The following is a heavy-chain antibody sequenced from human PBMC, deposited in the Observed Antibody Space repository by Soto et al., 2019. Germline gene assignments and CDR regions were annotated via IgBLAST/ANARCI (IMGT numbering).Heavy chain of an antibody. V-gene: IGHV1-3*01. J-gene: IGHJ6*02. CDR3: ARGKGMEENYYYYGMDV. Sequence: GDSVKVSCKASGYTFSTYALHWVRQAPGQGLEWMGWINGGNGHTRYSQKFKDRVTISRDPPASTAYMELSGLRSEDTAVYYCARGKGMEENYYYYGMDVWGQGTTVTVSS. CDR2: INGGNGHT. D-gene: IGHD1-1*01. CDR1: GYTFSTYA.